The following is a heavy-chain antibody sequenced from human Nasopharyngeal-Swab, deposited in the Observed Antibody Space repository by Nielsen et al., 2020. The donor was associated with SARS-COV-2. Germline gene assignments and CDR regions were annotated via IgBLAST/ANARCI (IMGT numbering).Heavy chain of an antibody. Sequence: GESLKISCAASGFTFSSYGMSWVRQAPGKGLEWVSAIYSGGSSTYYADSVKGRFTISRDNSKNSLYLQMNSLRAEDTAVYYCARDRERWPQNYYGMDVWGQGTAVTVSS. CDR2: IYSGGSST. V-gene: IGHV3-23*03. J-gene: IGHJ6*02. CDR1: GFTFSSYG. D-gene: IGHD5-24*01. CDR3: ARDRERWPQNYYGMDV.